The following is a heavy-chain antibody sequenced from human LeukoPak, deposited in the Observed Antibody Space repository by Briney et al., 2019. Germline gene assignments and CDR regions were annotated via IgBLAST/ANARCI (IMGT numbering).Heavy chain of an antibody. CDR1: GYRFTDYW. CDR2: IYPGDSDT. D-gene: IGHD1-7*01. J-gene: IGHJ6*02. V-gene: IGHV5-51*01. CDR3: ARGAAGTTPDYYYFGLDV. Sequence: GESLKISCKGSGYRFTDYWIGWVRPMPGKGLGWMGSIYPGDSDTRYSPSFQGQVTISADKSINTAHLQWSSLKASDTAMYYCARGAAGTTPDYYYFGLDVWGQGTTVRVSS.